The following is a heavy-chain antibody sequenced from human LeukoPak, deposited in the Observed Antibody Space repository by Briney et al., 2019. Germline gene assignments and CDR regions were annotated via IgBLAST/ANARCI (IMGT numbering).Heavy chain of an antibody. CDR2: IYYSGST. Sequence: TSETLSLTCTVSGGSISSYYWSWIRQPPGKGLEWIGYIYYSGSTNCNPSLKSRVTISVDTSKNQFSLKLSSVTAADTAVYYCASVLSSYGMDVWGQGTTVTVSS. D-gene: IGHD2-8*01. CDR1: GGSISSYY. CDR3: ASVLSSYGMDV. J-gene: IGHJ6*02. V-gene: IGHV4-59*01.